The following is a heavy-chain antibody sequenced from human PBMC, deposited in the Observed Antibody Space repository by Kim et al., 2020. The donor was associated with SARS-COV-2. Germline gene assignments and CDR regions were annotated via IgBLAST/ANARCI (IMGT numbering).Heavy chain of an antibody. CDR2: ISYDGSNK. V-gene: IGHV3-30*18. CDR3: AKDWDV. CDR1: GFTFSSYG. J-gene: IGHJ6*02. Sequence: GGSLRLSCAASGFTFSSYGMHWVRQAPGKGLEWVAVISYDGSNKYYADSVKGRFTISRDNSKNTLYLQMNSLRAEDTAVYYCAKDWDVWGQGTTVTVSS.